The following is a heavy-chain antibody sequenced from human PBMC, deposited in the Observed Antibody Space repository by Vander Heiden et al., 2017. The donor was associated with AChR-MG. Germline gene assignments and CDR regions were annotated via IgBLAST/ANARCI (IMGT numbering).Heavy chain of an antibody. CDR2: ISETGNTP. CDR3: GREWSIWPQNWFDP. J-gene: IGHJ5*02. V-gene: IGHV3-23*01. CDR1: GFTFRSHA. D-gene: IGHD2-15*01. Sequence: VQLLQSGGGFVQPAGSLRLSCAGSGFTFRSHAISWVRQAPGKGLEWVSAISETGNTPYYADSVRGRFTISRDNSKNTVYLQLNSLRVEDTAVYYCGREWSIWPQNWFDPWVQGRLVTVSS.